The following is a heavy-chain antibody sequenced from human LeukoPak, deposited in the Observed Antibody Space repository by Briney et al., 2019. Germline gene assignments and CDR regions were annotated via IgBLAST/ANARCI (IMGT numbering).Heavy chain of an antibody. Sequence: PSETLFLTCSVSGVSFANQYWSWIRQPPGKGLEWIGHLYYSGSTTYNPSLESRVTMSVDPSRNQLSLKLSSVAAAGTALYYCAGGRGGPYYVEAFHVWGHGTMVTVSS. CDR3: AGGRGGPYYVEAFHV. V-gene: IGHV4-59*11. CDR2: LYYSGST. J-gene: IGHJ3*01. CDR1: GVSFANQY. D-gene: IGHD3-16*01.